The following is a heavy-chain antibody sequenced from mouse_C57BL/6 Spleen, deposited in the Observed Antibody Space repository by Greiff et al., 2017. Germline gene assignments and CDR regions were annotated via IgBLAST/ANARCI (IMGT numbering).Heavy chain of an antibody. CDR2: IDPENGDT. CDR1: GFNIKDDY. Sequence: EVKLMESGAELVRPGASVKLSCTASGFNIKDDYMHWVKQRPEQGLEWIGWIDPENGDTEYASKFQGKATITADTSSNTAYLQLSSLTSEDTAVYYCTTSGRFAYWGQGTLVTVSA. V-gene: IGHV14-4*01. J-gene: IGHJ3*01. CDR3: TTSGRFAY.